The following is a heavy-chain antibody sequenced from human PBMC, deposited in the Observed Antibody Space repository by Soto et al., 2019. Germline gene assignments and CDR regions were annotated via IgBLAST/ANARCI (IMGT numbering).Heavy chain of an antibody. Sequence: EVQLVESGGGLVQPGGSLRLSCAASGFTVSSNYMNWVRQAPGKGLEWVSIIYGAASTYYADSVKGRFTISRDNSKNTLYLQMNSLRAEDTAVYYCARDGPSRSRYYWDYWGQGTLVTVSS. CDR1: GFTVSSNY. V-gene: IGHV3-66*01. J-gene: IGHJ4*02. CDR2: IYGAAST. CDR3: ARDGPSRSRYYWDY. D-gene: IGHD6-13*01.